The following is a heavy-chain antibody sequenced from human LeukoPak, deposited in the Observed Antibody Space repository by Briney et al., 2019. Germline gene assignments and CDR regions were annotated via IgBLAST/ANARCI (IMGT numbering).Heavy chain of an antibody. J-gene: IGHJ6*04. CDR3: AELGITMIGGV. D-gene: IGHD3-10*02. V-gene: IGHV3-48*03. Sequence: PGGSLRLSCAASGFSFSSYGMYWVRQAPGKGLEWVSYISSSGSTIYYADSVKGRFTISGDNAKNSLYLQMNSLRAEDTAVYYCAELGITMIGGVWGKGTTVTISS. CDR1: GFSFSSYG. CDR2: ISSSGSTI.